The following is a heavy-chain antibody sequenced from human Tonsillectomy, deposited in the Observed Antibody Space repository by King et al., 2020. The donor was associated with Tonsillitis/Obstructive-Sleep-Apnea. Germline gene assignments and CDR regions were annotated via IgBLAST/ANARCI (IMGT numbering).Heavy chain of an antibody. J-gene: IGHJ4*02. V-gene: IGHV3-23*04. CDR1: GFTFSSYA. Sequence: VQLVESGGGLVQPGGSLRLSCAASGFTFSSYAMSWVRQAPGKGLEWVSGIYGSGATTHYADSVKGRFIISRDNSKNTLYLQMNSLRAEDTAIYYCAKAIQPFDYWGQGTLVTVSS. CDR3: AKAIQPFDY. D-gene: IGHD5-18*01. CDR2: IYGSGATT.